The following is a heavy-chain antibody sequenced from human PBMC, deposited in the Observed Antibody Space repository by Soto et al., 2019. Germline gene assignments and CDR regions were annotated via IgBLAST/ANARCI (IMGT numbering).Heavy chain of an antibody. CDR2: ISSSSSYI. Sequence: EVQLVESGGGLVKPGGSLRLSCAASGFSFSNYGMNWVRQAPGKGLEWVSSISSSSSYISFADSVKGRFTISGDNAKNSVYLQMNSLRAEDTAVYYCAISDCTSTSCYVVWFDPWGQGTLVTVSS. D-gene: IGHD2-2*01. CDR3: AISDCTSTSCYVVWFDP. V-gene: IGHV3-21*01. J-gene: IGHJ5*02. CDR1: GFSFSNYG.